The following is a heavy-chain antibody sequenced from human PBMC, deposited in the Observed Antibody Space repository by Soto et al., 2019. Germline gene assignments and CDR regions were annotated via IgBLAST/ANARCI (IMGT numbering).Heavy chain of an antibody. J-gene: IGHJ5*02. CDR3: ARVGYDSGRPNWFVP. Sequence: SETLSLTCAVSGYSISSGYYWGWIRQPPGKGLEWIGSIYHSGSTYYNPTLKSRVTISVDTSKNQFSLKLSSVTAADMAVYYCARVGYDSGRPNWFVPWGQGTLVTVSS. CDR1: GYSISSGYY. V-gene: IGHV4-38-2*01. D-gene: IGHD3-10*01. CDR2: IYHSGST.